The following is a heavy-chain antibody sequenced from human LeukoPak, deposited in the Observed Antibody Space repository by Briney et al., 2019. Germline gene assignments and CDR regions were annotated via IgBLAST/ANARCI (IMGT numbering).Heavy chain of an antibody. J-gene: IGHJ4*01. D-gene: IGHD3-10*01. CDR2: ISSISSGI. CDR1: GFTFSTYS. Sequence: GGSLRLSCAASGFTFSTYSMNWVRQAPGKGLEWVSYISSISSGIYYADSVQGRFTTSRDNGKNSLYLQMNSLRAEDTALYYCATYGSGSGTFFDSWGQGTLVTVSS. CDR3: ATYGSGSGTFFDS. V-gene: IGHV3-48*01.